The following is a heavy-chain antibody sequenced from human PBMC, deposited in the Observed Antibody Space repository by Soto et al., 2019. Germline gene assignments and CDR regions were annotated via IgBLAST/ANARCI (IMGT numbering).Heavy chain of an antibody. CDR2: IYYSGST. CDR3: ARRAPTRSVTTDAFDI. J-gene: IGHJ3*02. CDR1: GGSISSYY. D-gene: IGHD4-17*01. V-gene: IGHV4-59*08. Sequence: QVQLQESGPGLVKPSETLSLTCTVSGGSISSYYWSWIRQPPGKGLEWIGYIYYSGSTNYNPSLKSRVTISVDTSKNQFSLKLSSVTAADTAVYYCARRAPTRSVTTDAFDIWGQGTMVTVSS.